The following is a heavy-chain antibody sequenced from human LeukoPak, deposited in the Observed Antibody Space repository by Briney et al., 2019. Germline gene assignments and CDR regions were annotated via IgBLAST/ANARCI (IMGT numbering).Heavy chain of an antibody. CDR1: GFTFSSYA. CDR2: ISGSGGST. D-gene: IGHD6-19*01. V-gene: IGHV3-23*01. CDR3: AKDWRLSSGWYSLFYYYYGMDV. Sequence: GGSLRLSCAASGFTFSSYAMSWVRQAPGKGLEWVSAISGSGGSTYYADSVKDRFTISRDNSKNTLYLQMNSLRAEDTAVYYCAKDWRLSSGWYSLFYYYYGMDVWGQGTTVTVSS. J-gene: IGHJ6*02.